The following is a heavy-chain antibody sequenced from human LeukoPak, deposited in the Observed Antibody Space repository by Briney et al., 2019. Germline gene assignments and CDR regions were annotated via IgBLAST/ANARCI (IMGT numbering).Heavy chain of an antibody. J-gene: IGHJ4*02. V-gene: IGHV1-18*04. CDR3: ARAPDYGGCYDY. D-gene: IGHD4-23*01. CDR1: GYTFTGYY. Sequence: ASVKVACKASGYTFTGYYMHWVRQAPGQGREWMGWISAYNGNTNYAQKLQGRVTMTTDTSTSTAYMELRTLRSDDTAVYSCARAPDYGGCYDYSGQGNLVTVSS. CDR2: ISAYNGNT.